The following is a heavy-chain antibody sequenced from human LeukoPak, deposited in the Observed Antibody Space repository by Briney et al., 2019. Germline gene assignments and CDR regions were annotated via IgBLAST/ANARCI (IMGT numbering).Heavy chain of an antibody. Sequence: SETLSLTCTVSGGSISSYYWSWIRQPAGKGLEWIGRIYTSGSTNYNPSLKSRVTMSVDTSKNQFSLKLSSVTAADTAVYYCARESYDSSAYYYIFDYWGQGTLVTVSS. CDR3: ARESYDSSAYYYIFDY. J-gene: IGHJ4*02. D-gene: IGHD3-22*01. CDR2: IYTSGST. V-gene: IGHV4-4*07. CDR1: GGSISSYY.